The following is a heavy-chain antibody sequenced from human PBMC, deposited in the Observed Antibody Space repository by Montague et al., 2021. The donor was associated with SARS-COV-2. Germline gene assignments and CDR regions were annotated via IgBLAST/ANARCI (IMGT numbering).Heavy chain of an antibody. J-gene: IGHJ4*02. CDR3: SRIAFAVIPH. D-gene: IGHD3-16*01. CDR1: GDSVAENRRR. V-gene: IGHV6-1*01. Sequence: CAISGDSVAENRRRSEENTYEPQSEFQWVCRTQLRNNRNYDYAASVAGRVTVNPDTSKNQVSLELRSVTPEDTAVYYCSRIAFAVIPHWGQGTLVTVSS. CDR2: TQLRNNRNY.